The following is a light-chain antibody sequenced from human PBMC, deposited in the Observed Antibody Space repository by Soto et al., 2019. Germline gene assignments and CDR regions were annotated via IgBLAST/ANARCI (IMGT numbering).Light chain of an antibody. CDR3: QQYGSPTTLMYT. J-gene: IGKJ2*01. Sequence: EIVLTQSPGTLSLSPGERATLSCRASQSVSSSYLAWYQQKPGQAPRLLIYGASSRATGIPDKFSGSGSGTDFTRTISRLEPEDFALYYFQQYGSPTTLMYTFGQGTKLEIK. CDR1: QSVSSSY. CDR2: GAS. V-gene: IGKV3-20*01.